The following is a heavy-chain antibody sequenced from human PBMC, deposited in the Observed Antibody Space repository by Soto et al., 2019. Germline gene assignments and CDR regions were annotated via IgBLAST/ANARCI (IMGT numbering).Heavy chain of an antibody. CDR1: GFCFTSFW. J-gene: IGHJ4*02. V-gene: IGHV5-10-1*01. CDR3: AIGDPLDY. CDR2: IDPSDSYT. Sequence: GEFLEISCKGSGFCFTSFWISWVRQMPGKGLEWMGRIDPSDSYTNYSPSFQGHVTISADKSISTAYLQWSSLKASDTAMYYCAIGDPLDYWGQGTLVTVSS. D-gene: IGHD2-21*02.